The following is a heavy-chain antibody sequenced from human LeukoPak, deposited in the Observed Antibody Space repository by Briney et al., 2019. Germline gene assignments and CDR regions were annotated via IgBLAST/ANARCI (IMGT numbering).Heavy chain of an antibody. CDR2: INHSGST. D-gene: IGHD3-22*01. V-gene: IGHV4-34*01. Sequence: SETLSLTCAVYGGSFSGYYWSWIRQPPGKGLEWIGEINHSGSTNYNPSLKSRVTISVDTSKNQFSLKLSSVTAADTAVYYCAGRNYYDSSGPRGWFDPWGQGTLVTVSS. J-gene: IGHJ5*02. CDR1: GGSFSGYY. CDR3: AGRNYYDSSGPRGWFDP.